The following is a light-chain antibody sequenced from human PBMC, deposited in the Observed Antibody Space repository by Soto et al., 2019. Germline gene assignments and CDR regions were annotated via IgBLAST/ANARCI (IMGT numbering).Light chain of an antibody. Sequence: PKSPATLSVSPRERATLSYRASQSVSSNLAWYQQKPGQAPRLLIYGASNRATDIPGRFSGSGSGTEFTLTISSLQSEDFAVYYCQQYDNWPITFAQGTRLEF. J-gene: IGKJ5*01. V-gene: IGKV3-15*01. CDR3: QQYDNWPIT. CDR1: QSVSSN. CDR2: GAS.